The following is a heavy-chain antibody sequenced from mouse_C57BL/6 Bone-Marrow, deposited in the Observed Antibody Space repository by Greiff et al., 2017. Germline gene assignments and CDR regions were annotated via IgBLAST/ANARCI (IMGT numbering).Heavy chain of an antibody. Sequence: VQLQQPGAELVMPGASVKLSCKASVYTFTSYWMHWVKQRPGQGLEWIGEIDPSDSYTNYNQKFKGKSTLTVDKSSSTAYMQLSSLTSEDSAVYYCARDYYGSSWDYWGQGTTLTVSS. CDR2: IDPSDSYT. J-gene: IGHJ2*01. CDR1: VYTFTSYW. V-gene: IGHV1-69*01. CDR3: ARDYYGSSWDY. D-gene: IGHD1-1*01.